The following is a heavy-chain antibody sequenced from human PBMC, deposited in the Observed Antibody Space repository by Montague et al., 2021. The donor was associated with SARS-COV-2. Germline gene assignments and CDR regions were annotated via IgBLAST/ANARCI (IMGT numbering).Heavy chain of an antibody. CDR1: GFTFSSYW. D-gene: IGHD2-15*01. CDR3: AVLGAVVAATQDWYFDL. J-gene: IGHJ2*01. V-gene: IGHV3-74*01. CDR2: INSDGSST. Sequence: SLRLSCAASGFTFSSYWMHWVRQAPGKGLVWVSRINSDGSSTSYADSVKGRFTISRDNAKNTLYLQMNSLRAEDTAVYYCAVLGAVVAATQDWYFDLWGRGTLVTVSS.